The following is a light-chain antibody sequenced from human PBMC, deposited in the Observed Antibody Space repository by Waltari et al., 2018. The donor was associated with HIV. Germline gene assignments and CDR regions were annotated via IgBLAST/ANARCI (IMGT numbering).Light chain of an antibody. CDR1: SSNIGSNN. CDR3: ATWDDSLSARL. Sequence: QSVLTPPPSASGTPGQRVTISCSGSSSNIGSNNVYWYQQLPRTPPRLLIQRNDQRPSGVSDRFSGSKSVTSASLAISGLRYDDEAEYFCATWDDSLSARLFGGGTKVTVL. V-gene: IGLV1-47*01. CDR2: RND. J-gene: IGLJ3*02.